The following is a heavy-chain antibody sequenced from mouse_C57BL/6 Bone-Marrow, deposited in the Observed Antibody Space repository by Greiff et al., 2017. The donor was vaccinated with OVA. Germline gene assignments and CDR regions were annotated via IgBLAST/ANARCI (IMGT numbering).Heavy chain of an antibody. CDR2: IHPNSGST. J-gene: IGHJ4*01. CDR1: GYTFTSYW. D-gene: IGHD1-1*01. Sequence: QVQLQQSGAELVKPGASVKLSCKASGYTFTSYWMHWVKQRPGQGLEWIGMIHPNSGSTNYNEKFKSKATLTVDKSSSTAYMQLSSLTSEDSAVYYCASGYYGSSYFYYAMDYWGQGTSVTVSS. V-gene: IGHV1-64*01. CDR3: ASGYYGSSYFYYAMDY.